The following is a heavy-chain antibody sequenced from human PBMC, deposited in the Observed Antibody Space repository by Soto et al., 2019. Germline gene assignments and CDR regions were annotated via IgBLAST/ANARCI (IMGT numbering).Heavy chain of an antibody. D-gene: IGHD6-19*01. J-gene: IGHJ6*02. CDR3: ARDPRFSIAVAGNYYYYYGMDV. Sequence: GGSLRLSCAASGFTFSSYWMSWVRQAPGKGLEWVANIKQDGSEKYYVDSVKGRFTISRDNAKNSLYLQMNSLRAEDTAVYYCARDPRFSIAVAGNYYYYYGMDVWGQGTTVTSP. CDR1: GFTFSSYW. CDR2: IKQDGSEK. V-gene: IGHV3-7*01.